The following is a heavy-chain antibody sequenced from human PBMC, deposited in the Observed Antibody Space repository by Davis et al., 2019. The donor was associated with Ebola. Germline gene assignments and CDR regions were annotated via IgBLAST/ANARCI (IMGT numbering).Heavy chain of an antibody. D-gene: IGHD3-22*01. CDR3: ATDLHYYDSSGYYG. CDR2: FDPEDGET. Sequence: ASVKVSCKVSGYTLTELSMHWVREAPGKGLEWMGGFDPEDGETIYAQKFQGRVTMTEDTSTDTAYMELSSLRSEDTAVYYCATDLHYYDSSGYYGWGQGTLVTVSS. CDR1: GYTLTELS. V-gene: IGHV1-24*01. J-gene: IGHJ4*02.